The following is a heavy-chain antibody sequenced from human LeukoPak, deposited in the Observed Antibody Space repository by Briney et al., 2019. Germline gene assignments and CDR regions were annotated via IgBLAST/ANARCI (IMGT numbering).Heavy chain of an antibody. CDR1: GFNFSAYA. D-gene: IGHD3-10*01. Sequence: GGSLRLSCAAPGFNFSAYAMHWVRQAPGKGLEYVSVVTNNGDTTYYANSVKGRFTISRDNSKSTLFLQMDSLRGEDMGVYYCARGHPYNYGSNYMDVWGSGTTVTVS. J-gene: IGHJ6*03. CDR3: ARGHPYNYGSNYMDV. CDR2: VTNNGDTT. V-gene: IGHV3-64*01.